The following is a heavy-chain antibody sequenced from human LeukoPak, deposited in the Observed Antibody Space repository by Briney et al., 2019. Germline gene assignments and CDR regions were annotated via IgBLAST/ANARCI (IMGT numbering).Heavy chain of an antibody. CDR2: ISGSGGST. J-gene: IGHJ4*02. CDR1: GFTFSSYA. V-gene: IGHV3-23*01. CDR3: AKDGDTAMVTGAFFFDY. D-gene: IGHD5-18*01. Sequence: GGALRLSCAASGFTFSSYAVSWVRQAPGKGLEWVSAISGSGGSTYCADSVKGVFTISRDNSKNTVYLQMNGRRAGDTAVYYCAKDGDTAMVTGAFFFDYWGQGTLVTVSS.